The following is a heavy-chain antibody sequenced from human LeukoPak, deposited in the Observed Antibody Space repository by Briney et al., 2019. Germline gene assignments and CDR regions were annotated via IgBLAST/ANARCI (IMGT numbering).Heavy chain of an antibody. CDR1: GFTFSSYS. Sequence: GGSLRLSCAASGFTFSSYSMNWVRQAPGKGLGWVSSISSSSSYIYYADSVKGRFTISRDNAKNSLYLQMNSLRAEDTAVYYCARGYGGVYCSGGSCYVIDYWGQGTLVTVSS. J-gene: IGHJ4*02. V-gene: IGHV3-21*01. CDR3: ARGYGGVYCSGGSCYVIDY. CDR2: ISSSSSYI. D-gene: IGHD2-15*01.